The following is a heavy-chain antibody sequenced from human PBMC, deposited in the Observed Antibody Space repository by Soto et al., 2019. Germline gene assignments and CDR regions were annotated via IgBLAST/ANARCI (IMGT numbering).Heavy chain of an antibody. V-gene: IGHV3-74*03. J-gene: IGHJ4*02. CDR1: GLTFRSYW. CDR3: VRDMQLWRLDY. CDR2: INTDGSVA. D-gene: IGHD2-21*01. Sequence: PGGSLRLSCAASGLTFRSYWMHWVRQAPGKGLVWVSRINTDGSVAMYVDSVKGRFTISRDNAKNTLYLHMNSLRAEDTAVYYCVRDMQLWRLDYWDQGALVTVSS.